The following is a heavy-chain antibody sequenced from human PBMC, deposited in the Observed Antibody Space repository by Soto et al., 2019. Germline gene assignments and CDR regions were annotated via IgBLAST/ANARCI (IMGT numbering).Heavy chain of an antibody. V-gene: IGHV4-4*02. CDR1: GGSISSSNW. D-gene: IGHD6-13*01. Sequence: PSETLSLTCAVSGGSISSSNWWSWVRQPPGKGLEWIGEIYHSGSTNYNPSLKSRVTISVDKSKNQFSLKLSSVTAADTAVYYCARDAIAAGSLGAFDIWGQGTMVTVS. CDR2: IYHSGST. J-gene: IGHJ3*02. CDR3: ARDAIAAGSLGAFDI.